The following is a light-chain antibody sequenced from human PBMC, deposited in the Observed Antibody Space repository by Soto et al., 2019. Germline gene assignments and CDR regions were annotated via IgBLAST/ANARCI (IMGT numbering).Light chain of an antibody. Sequence: QSVLTQPASVSGSPGQSITISCTGTISDFVIYNYVSWYQQHPGKAPKLMLYGVSNRPSGVSNRFSGSKSGNTASLTISGLQAEDEADYYCSSHTTSSALHVFGTGTKLTVL. CDR1: ISDFVIYNY. CDR2: GVS. CDR3: SSHTTSSALHV. V-gene: IGLV2-14*01. J-gene: IGLJ1*01.